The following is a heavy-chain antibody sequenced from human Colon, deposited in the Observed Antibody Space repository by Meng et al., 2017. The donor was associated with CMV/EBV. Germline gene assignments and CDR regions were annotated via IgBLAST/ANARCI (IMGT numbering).Heavy chain of an antibody. Sequence: ASVKVSCKASGYTFTNYYMHWVRQAPGQGHEWMGVINSSGGSTSHAQKFQGRLTMTGDTSTSTVYMELSSLRSEDTAVYYCARTNAESSGLYGGLDYWGQGTLVTVSS. CDR3: ARTNAESSGLYGGLDY. V-gene: IGHV1-46*01. CDR2: INSSGGST. J-gene: IGHJ4*02. CDR1: GYTFTNYY. D-gene: IGHD6-19*01.